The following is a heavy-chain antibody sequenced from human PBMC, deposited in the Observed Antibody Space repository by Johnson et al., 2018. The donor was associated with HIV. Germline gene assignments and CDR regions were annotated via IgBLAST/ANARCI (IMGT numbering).Heavy chain of an antibody. CDR3: TTDHYFLDALDI. CDR1: GFTFSSYG. V-gene: IGHV3-30*03. J-gene: IGHJ3*02. D-gene: IGHD2/OR15-2a*01. CDR2: ISYDGSNK. Sequence: QVQLVESGGGVVQPGRSLRLSCAASGFTFSSYGMHWVRQAPGKGLEWVAVISYDGSNKYYADSVKGRFTISRDNSKNTLYVQMKSLKTEDTAVYYCTTDHYFLDALDIWGQGTMVTVSS.